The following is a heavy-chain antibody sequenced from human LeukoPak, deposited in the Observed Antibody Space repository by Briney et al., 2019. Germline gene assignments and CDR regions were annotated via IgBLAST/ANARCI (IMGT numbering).Heavy chain of an antibody. V-gene: IGHV4-61*02. J-gene: IGHJ4*02. D-gene: IGHD3-10*01. CDR2: IYTSGNT. CDR1: GGSISSGTYY. CDR3: ARRRGYYGSGSSNDKRLGRPLDY. Sequence: SETLSLTCTVSGGSISSGTYYWNWIRQPAGKGLEWIGRIYTSGNTNYHPSLKSRVTISVDTSKNQFSLKLSSVTAADTAVYYCARRRGYYGSGSSNDKRLGRPLDYWGQGTLVTVSS.